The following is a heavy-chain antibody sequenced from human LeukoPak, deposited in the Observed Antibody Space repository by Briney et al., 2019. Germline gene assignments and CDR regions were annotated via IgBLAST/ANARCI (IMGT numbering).Heavy chain of an antibody. CDR3: GTHNFDH. CDR1: GFTFSSYG. V-gene: IGHV3-30*03. J-gene: IGHJ4*02. Sequence: GGSLRLSCAASGFTFSSYGMHWVRQAPGKGLEWVAVISYDGSNKYYADSVKGRFTISRDNSKNTLYLQMNSLRAEDTAVYYCGTHNFDHWGQGTLVTVSS. D-gene: IGHD1-14*01. CDR2: ISYDGSNK.